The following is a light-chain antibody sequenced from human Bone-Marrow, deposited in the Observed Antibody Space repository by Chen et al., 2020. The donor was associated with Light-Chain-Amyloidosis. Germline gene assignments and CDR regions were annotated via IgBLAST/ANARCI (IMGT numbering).Light chain of an antibody. Sequence: SYVLTQPPSVAVAPGQTARIAGTGDNIGSKSVHWYQQKPGQAPFLVLYDDNARPSGIPERFSGSNSGHTATLTISRVEVGDEASYYCQVWESGGNHFWVFGGGTKLTV. CDR2: DDN. CDR1: NIGSKS. CDR3: QVWESGGNHFWV. J-gene: IGLJ3*02. V-gene: IGLV3-21*02.